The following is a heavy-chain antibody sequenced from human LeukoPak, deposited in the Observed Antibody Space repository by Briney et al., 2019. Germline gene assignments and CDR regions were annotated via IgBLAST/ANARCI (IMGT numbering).Heavy chain of an antibody. J-gene: IGHJ5*02. Sequence: ASVKVSCKASGYTFSGYYMHWVRQAPGQGLEWMGWINPNSGGTGYAQKFQGRVTMTRDTSISTAYMELTRLRSDDTAVYYCARAFTGTSRRYGDYWFDPWGQGTLAIVSS. D-gene: IGHD4-17*01. V-gene: IGHV1-2*02. CDR2: INPNSGGT. CDR1: GYTFSGYY. CDR3: ARAFTGTSRRYGDYWFDP.